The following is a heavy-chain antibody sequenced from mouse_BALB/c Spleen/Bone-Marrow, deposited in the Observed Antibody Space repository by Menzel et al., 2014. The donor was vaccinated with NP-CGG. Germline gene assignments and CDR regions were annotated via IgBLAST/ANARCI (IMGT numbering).Heavy chain of an antibody. V-gene: IGHV5-6*01. CDR2: ISTGGSHT. CDR3: AKQPLRRVYGVDY. D-gene: IGHD2-12*01. Sequence: EVQLVESGGDLVKPGASLKLSCAASGFTFSSYGMSWVRQTPDKRLEWVATISTGGSHTNYPDSVKGRFTISRDKATNTLCLQMSSLKSEDTAMYYCAKQPLRRVYGVDYWGQGTSVTVSS. CDR1: GFTFSSYG. J-gene: IGHJ4*01.